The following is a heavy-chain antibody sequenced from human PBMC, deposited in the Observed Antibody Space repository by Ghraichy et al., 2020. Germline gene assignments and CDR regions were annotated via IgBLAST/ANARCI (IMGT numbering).Heavy chain of an antibody. CDR1: GYTFISFG. V-gene: IGHV1-18*04. D-gene: IGHD6-19*01. CDR2: ISAYTGNT. Sequence: ASVKVSCTASGYTFISFGFSWVRQAPGQGLEWMGWISAYTGNTNFAPKFQGRLTLTTDTSTSTAYMELRSLTSDDTAVYYCARDEDGCVSGWYNLDFWGQGTLVTVSS. J-gene: IGHJ4*02. CDR3: ARDEDGCVSGWYNLDF.